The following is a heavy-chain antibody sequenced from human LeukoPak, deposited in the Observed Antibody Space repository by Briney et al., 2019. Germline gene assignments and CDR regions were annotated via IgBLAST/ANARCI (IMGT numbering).Heavy chain of an antibody. J-gene: IGHJ6*03. CDR3: AKDAMVTADYYYYYMDV. D-gene: IGHD5-18*01. Sequence: GGSLRLSCAASGFTFDDYAMHWARQAPGKGLEWVSGISWNSGSIGYADSVKGRFTISRDNAKNSLYLQMNSLRAEDTALYYCAKDAMVTADYYYYYMDVWGKGTTVTVSS. CDR1: GFTFDDYA. V-gene: IGHV3-9*01. CDR2: ISWNSGSI.